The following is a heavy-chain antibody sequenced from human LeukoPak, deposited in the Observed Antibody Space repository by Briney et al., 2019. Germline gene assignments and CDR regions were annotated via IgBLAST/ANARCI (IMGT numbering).Heavy chain of an antibody. J-gene: IGHJ4*02. V-gene: IGHV3-23*01. CDR1: GFTFSSYA. Sequence: GGSLRLSCAASGFTFSSYAMSWVRQAPGKGLEWVSAISGSGGSTYYADSVKGRFTISRDNSKNTLYLQMNGLRAEDTAVYYCATEPMDYYDSSGYSTIDYWGQGTLVTVSS. CDR3: ATEPMDYYDSSGYSTIDY. CDR2: ISGSGGST. D-gene: IGHD3-22*01.